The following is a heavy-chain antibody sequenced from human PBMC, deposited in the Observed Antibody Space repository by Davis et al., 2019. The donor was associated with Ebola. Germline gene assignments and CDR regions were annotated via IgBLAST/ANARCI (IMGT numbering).Heavy chain of an antibody. Sequence: GESLKISCAASGFTFTTYAMNWIRQAPGKGLEWVSSISETGHSTYYADSVKGRFTLSRDNSNNTPYLQMNSLRAEDTAVYYCAKDPVPYGDYPNWFDPWGQGTLVTVSS. CDR3: AKDPVPYGDYPNWFDP. CDR1: GFTFTTYA. V-gene: IGHV3-23*01. J-gene: IGHJ5*02. D-gene: IGHD4-17*01. CDR2: ISETGHST.